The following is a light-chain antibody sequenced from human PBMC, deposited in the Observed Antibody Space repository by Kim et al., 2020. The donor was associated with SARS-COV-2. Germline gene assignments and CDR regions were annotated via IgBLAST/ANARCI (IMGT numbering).Light chain of an antibody. CDR2: DAS. CDR3: QQYNSYPFT. Sequence: DIQMTQSPSTLSASVGDRVTITCRASQSISSWLAWYQQKPGKAPKLLIYDASSLESGVPSRFSGSGSGTEFTLTISSLQPDDFATYYCQQYNSYPFTFGHGTNLEI. J-gene: IGKJ2*01. V-gene: IGKV1-5*01. CDR1: QSISSW.